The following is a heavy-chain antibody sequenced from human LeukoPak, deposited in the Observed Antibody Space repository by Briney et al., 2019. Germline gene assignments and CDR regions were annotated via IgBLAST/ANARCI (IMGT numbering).Heavy chain of an antibody. CDR1: GYSFTSYG. CDR2: ISVYNGNT. J-gene: IGHJ4*02. D-gene: IGHD3-22*01. V-gene: IGHV1-18*01. Sequence: ASVKVSCKASGYSFTSYGISWVRQAPGQGLEWMGWISVYNGNTNYAQKLQGRVTMTTDTSTSTAYMELRSLRSDDPAVYYCARGTLPYYYDSSGYYEFDYWGQGTLVTVSS. CDR3: ARGTLPYYYDSSGYYEFDY.